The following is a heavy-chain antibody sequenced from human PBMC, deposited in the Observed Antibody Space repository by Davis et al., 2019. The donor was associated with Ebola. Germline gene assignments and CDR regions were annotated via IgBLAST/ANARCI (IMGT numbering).Heavy chain of an antibody. CDR1: GYTFTGYY. CDR2: INPSGGST. CDR3: ARTSARGVTKGGYYFDY. D-gene: IGHD4-17*01. V-gene: IGHV1-46*01. J-gene: IGHJ4*02. Sequence: AASVKVSCKASGYTFTGYYMHWVRQAPGQGLEWMGIINPSGGSTSYAQKFQGRVTMTRDTSTSTVYMELSSLRSEDTAVYYCARTSARGVTKGGYYFDYWGQGTLVTVSS.